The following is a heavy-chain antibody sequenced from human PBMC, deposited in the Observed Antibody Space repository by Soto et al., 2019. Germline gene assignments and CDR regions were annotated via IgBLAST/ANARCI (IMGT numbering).Heavy chain of an antibody. J-gene: IGHJ5*02. CDR1: GGSISSGGYY. CDR3: ARDLRRRDYYDSSGYYSGWFDP. CDR2: IYYSGST. V-gene: IGHV4-31*03. D-gene: IGHD3-22*01. Sequence: PSETLSLTCTVSGGSISSGGYYWSWIRQHPGKGLEWIGYIYYSGSTYYNPSLKSRVTISVDTSKNQFSLKLSSVTAADTAVYYCARDLRRRDYYDSSGYYSGWFDPWGQGTLVTVSS.